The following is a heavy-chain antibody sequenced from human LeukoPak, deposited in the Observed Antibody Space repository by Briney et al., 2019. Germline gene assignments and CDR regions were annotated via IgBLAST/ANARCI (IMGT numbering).Heavy chain of an antibody. CDR3: ARDVPHNCFDP. CDR1: GASFINYY. CDR2: IYPSGGWT. J-gene: IGHJ5*02. V-gene: IGHV1-46*01. Sequence: GASVKVSCKASGASFINYYIHWVRQAPGQGLEWVGLIYPSGGWTNYAQKFQGRVTMTTDTSTNTVYMELSSLRSEDTAIYYCARDVPHNCFDPWGQGTLVTVSP.